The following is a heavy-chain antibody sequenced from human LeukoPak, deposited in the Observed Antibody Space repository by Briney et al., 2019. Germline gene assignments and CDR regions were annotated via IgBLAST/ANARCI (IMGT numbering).Heavy chain of an antibody. J-gene: IGHJ4*02. D-gene: IGHD6-13*01. V-gene: IGHV3-74*01. CDR1: GFTFSSYW. CDR2: VNNDGSTT. Sequence: GGSLRLSCAASGFTFSSYWMHWVRQAPGEGLVWVSRVNNDGSTTNYADSVKGRFTISRDNTKNTLYLQMNSLRAEDTAVYFCLAAAGTIGWGQGTLVTVSS. CDR3: LAAAGTIG.